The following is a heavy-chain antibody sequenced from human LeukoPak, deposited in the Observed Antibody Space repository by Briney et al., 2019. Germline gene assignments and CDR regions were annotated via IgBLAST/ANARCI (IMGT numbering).Heavy chain of an antibody. CDR1: GGSISSSSYY. J-gene: IGHJ4*02. V-gene: IGHV4-39*01. Sequence: SETLSLTCTVSGGSISSSSYYWGWIRQPPGKGLEWIGSIYYSGSTYYNPSLKSRVTISVDTSKNQFSLKLSSVTAADTAVYYCARLFRYPRHSSGYSADYWGQGTLVTVSS. CDR2: IYYSGST. CDR3: ARLFRYPRHSSGYSADY. D-gene: IGHD3-22*01.